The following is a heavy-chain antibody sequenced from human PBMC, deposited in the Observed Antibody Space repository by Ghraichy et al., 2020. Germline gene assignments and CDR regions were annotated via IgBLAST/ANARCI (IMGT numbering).Heavy chain of an antibody. Sequence: GGSLRLSCAASGFTFSSYSMNWVRQAPGKGLEWVSYISSGGDTIHYVDSVKGRFTISRDNTRNSVYLQMNSLRAEDTAVYYCARSTLYYDDSFFFDLWGQGTLVTVSS. CDR3: ARSTLYYDDSFFFDL. J-gene: IGHJ4*02. V-gene: IGHV3-48*03. CDR2: ISSGGDTI. D-gene: IGHD3-22*01. CDR1: GFTFSSYS.